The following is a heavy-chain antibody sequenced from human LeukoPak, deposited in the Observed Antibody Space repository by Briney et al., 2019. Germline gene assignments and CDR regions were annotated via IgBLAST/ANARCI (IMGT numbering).Heavy chain of an antibody. CDR1: GYSVTGHY. CDR2: INPSSGVT. Sequence: AAVKVSCKASGYSVTGHYLHWVRQAPDQGLEWMGWINPSSGVTNYAQNFQGRVTMTRDASINTAYMELNSLTSDDTAMYYCAKDAFSGFSSSYNMDSWGQGTLVTVSS. V-gene: IGHV1-2*02. J-gene: IGHJ4*02. CDR3: AKDAFSGFSSSYNMDS. D-gene: IGHD2-2*01.